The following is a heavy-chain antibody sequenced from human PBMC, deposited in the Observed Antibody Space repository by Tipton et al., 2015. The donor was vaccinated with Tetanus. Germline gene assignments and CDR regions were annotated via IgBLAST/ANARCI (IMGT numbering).Heavy chain of an antibody. J-gene: IGHJ3*02. Sequence: LRLSCTVSGGSISSGDYYWSWIRQPPGKGLEWIGYIYYGGSTYYNPSLKSRVTISVDTSKNQFSLKLSSVTAADTAVYYCARARWQLGDAFDIWGQGTMVTVSS. CDR1: GGSISSGDYY. V-gene: IGHV4-30-4*01. CDR2: IYYGGST. CDR3: ARARWQLGDAFDI. D-gene: IGHD4-23*01.